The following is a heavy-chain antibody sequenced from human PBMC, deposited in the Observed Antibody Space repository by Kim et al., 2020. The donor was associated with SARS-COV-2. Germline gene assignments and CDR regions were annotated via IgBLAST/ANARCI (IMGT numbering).Heavy chain of an antibody. Sequence: QQFRGRVTMTRDTSTSTVYMELSSLRSEDTAVYYCARDLTEAMVRGLDYWGQGTLVTVSS. J-gene: IGHJ4*02. D-gene: IGHD3-10*01. CDR3: ARDLTEAMVRGLDY. V-gene: IGHV1-46*01.